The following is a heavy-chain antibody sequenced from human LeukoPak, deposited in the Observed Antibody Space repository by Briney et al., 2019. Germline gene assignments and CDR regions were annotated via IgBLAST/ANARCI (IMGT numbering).Heavy chain of an antibody. V-gene: IGHV1-69*13. J-gene: IGHJ3*02. D-gene: IGHD2-2*01. CDR2: IIPTFGTA. Sequence: SVKVSCKASGGTFSSYAISWVRQAPGQGLEWMGGIIPTFGTANYAQKFQGRVTITADESTSTAYMELSSLRSEDTAVYYCARPSDIVVVPAAVDAFDIWGQGTMVTVSS. CDR1: GGTFSSYA. CDR3: ARPSDIVVVPAAVDAFDI.